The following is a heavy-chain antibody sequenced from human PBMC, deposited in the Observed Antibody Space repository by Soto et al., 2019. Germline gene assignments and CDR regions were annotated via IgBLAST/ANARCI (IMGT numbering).Heavy chain of an antibody. J-gene: IGHJ4*02. CDR2: IIPILGMA. V-gene: IGHV1-69*02. CDR1: GGTFSSYT. Sequence: QVQLVQAGAEVKKPGSSVKVSCKASGGTFSSYTISWVRQAPGQGLEWMGRIIPILGMANYAQNFQGRVKIXAXRSTSTAYMELSSLRSEDTAVYYCARGVSGGNPTDYWGQGTLVTVSS. D-gene: IGHD2-15*01. CDR3: ARGVSGGNPTDY.